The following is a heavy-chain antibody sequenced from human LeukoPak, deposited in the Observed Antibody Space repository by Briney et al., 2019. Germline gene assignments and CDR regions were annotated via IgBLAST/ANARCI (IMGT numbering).Heavy chain of an antibody. CDR3: ARDYGPFVVVPAAIPGWFDP. V-gene: IGHV4-61*02. CDR2: IYTSGST. CDR1: GGSISSGSYY. J-gene: IGHJ5*02. D-gene: IGHD2-2*02. Sequence: SETLCLTCTVSGGSISSGSYYWSWIRQPAGKGLEWIGRIYTSGSTNYNPSLKSRVTISVDTSKNQFSLKLSSVTAADTAVYYCARDYGPFVVVPAAIPGWFDPWGQGTLVTVSS.